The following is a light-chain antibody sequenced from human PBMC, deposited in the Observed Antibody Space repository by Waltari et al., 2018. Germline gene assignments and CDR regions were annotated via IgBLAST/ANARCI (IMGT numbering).Light chain of an antibody. CDR1: SSDVGSYNL. Sequence: QSALTQPASVYGSPGQSITIPCTATSSDVGSYNLVSWYQQHPGKAPKLMIYEGSKRPAGVSNRFSGSKSGNTASLTISGLQAEDEADYYCCSYAGSSTYVVFGGGTKLTVL. J-gene: IGLJ2*01. CDR3: CSYAGSSTYVV. CDR2: EGS. V-gene: IGLV2-23*01.